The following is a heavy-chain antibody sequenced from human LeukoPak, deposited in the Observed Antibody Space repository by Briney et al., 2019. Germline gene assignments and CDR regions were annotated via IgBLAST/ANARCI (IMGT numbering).Heavy chain of an antibody. CDR3: AKDEYPKEGYGSLGVRGVFDY. V-gene: IGHV3-23*01. D-gene: IGHD3-10*01. CDR1: GFTFSSYA. CDR2: ISGSGGST. J-gene: IGHJ4*02. Sequence: SGGSLRLSCAASGFTFSSYAMSWVRQAPGKGLEWVSAISGSGGSTYYADSVKGRFTISRDNSKNTLYLQMNSLRAEDTAVYYCAKDEYPKEGYGSLGVRGVFDYWGQGTLVTVSS.